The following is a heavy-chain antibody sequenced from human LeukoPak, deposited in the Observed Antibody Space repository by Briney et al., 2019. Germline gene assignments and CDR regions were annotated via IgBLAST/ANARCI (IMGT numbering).Heavy chain of an antibody. J-gene: IGHJ3*02. CDR1: GGTFGNFA. CDR3: ARFPTYYDFWSGFGAAFDI. Sequence: ASVKVSCKASGGTFGNFAVSWVRQAPGQGLEWMGWISAYNGNTNYAQKLQGRVTMTTDTSTSTAYMELRSLRSDDTAVYYCARFPTYYDFWSGFGAAFDIWAKGQWSPSLQ. V-gene: IGHV1-18*01. D-gene: IGHD3-3*01. CDR2: ISAYNGNT.